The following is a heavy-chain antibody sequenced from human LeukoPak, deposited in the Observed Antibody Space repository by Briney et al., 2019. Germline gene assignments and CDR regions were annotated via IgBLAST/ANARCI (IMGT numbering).Heavy chain of an antibody. CDR1: GGSFSGYY. J-gene: IGHJ4*02. CDR2: INHSGST. D-gene: IGHD3-9*01. V-gene: IGHV4-34*01. CDR3: ARGGRGVSRITIPRYFDY. Sequence: SETLTLTCAVYGGSFSGYYWSWIRQPPGKGLEWIGEINHSGSTNYNPSLKSRVTISVDTSKNQFSLKLSSVTAADTAVYYCARGGRGVSRITIPRYFDYWGQGTLVTVSS.